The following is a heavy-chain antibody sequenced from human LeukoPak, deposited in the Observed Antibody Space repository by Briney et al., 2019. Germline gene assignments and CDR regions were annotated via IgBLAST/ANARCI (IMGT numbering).Heavy chain of an antibody. CDR2: VSYSGTI. CDR3: ARGLPAPTGRSELGN. CDR1: GGLFSGYY. V-gene: IGHV4-34*01. D-gene: IGHD4-17*01. J-gene: IGHJ4*02. Sequence: PSETLSLTCAVYGGLFSGYYWTWIRQPPGKGLECIGEVSYSGTINYNPSLKSRVTISVDTSKNRFSLRLTSLTAADTAVYYCARGLPAPTGRSELGNWGQGTLVTVSS.